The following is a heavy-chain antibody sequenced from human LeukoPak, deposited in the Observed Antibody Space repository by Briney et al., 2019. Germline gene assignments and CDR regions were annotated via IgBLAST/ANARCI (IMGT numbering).Heavy chain of an antibody. Sequence: GESLQISCKGSGFSFTTNWIGWVRQMPGKGLEWMGIIYPGDSDTSYSPSFQGQVTISADKSITTAYLQWSSLKASDTAMYFCARHTGVGAAADSWGQGTPVTVSS. CDR3: ARHTGVGAAADS. J-gene: IGHJ4*02. V-gene: IGHV5-51*01. CDR2: IYPGDSDT. D-gene: IGHD6-13*01. CDR1: GFSFTTNW.